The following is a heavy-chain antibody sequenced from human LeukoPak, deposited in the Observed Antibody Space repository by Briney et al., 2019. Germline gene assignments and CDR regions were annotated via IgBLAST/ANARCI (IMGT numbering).Heavy chain of an antibody. D-gene: IGHD3-3*01. CDR2: IRYDGSSK. J-gene: IGHJ4*02. CDR3: AKVASAYDFWSGFDY. CDR1: GFTFSTYG. V-gene: IGHV3-30*02. Sequence: AGSLRLSCAASGFTFSTYGIHWGRQAPGKGLEWVAFIRYDGSSKSYAASVKGRFTISRDNSKNVLYLQMNSLRAEDTAVYYCAKVASAYDFWSGFDYWGQGTLVTVSS.